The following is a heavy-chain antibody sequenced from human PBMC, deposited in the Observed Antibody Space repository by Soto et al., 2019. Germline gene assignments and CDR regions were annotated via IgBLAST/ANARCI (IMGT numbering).Heavy chain of an antibody. CDR1: GYSFITYW. J-gene: IGHJ4*02. CDR2: IYPGDSDS. CDR3: ARLVGATTSGFDY. V-gene: IGHV5-51*01. Sequence: GESLKISCTASGYSFITYWIGWVRQMPGKGLEWLGVIYPGDSDSRYSPSFQGLVTISADKSVSTAYLQWSSLRAPDTAMYYCARLVGATTSGFDYWGQGTLVTVSS. D-gene: IGHD1-26*01.